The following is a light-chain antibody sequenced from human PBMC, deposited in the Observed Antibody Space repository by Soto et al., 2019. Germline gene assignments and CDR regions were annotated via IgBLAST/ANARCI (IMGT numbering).Light chain of an antibody. Sequence: DIQMTQSPSSLSASVGDAFTITFRASQTLTTSLNWYQQKPGKAPNLLIYASSNLESGVPSRFSGSGSGTEFTLTINSLQPEDFATYYCQQSYSIPYTFGQGTKVDIK. CDR3: QQSYSIPYT. CDR2: ASS. J-gene: IGKJ2*01. V-gene: IGKV1-39*01. CDR1: QTLTTS.